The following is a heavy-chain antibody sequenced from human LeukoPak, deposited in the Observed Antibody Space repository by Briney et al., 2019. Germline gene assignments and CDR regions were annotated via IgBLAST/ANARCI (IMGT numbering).Heavy chain of an antibody. J-gene: IGHJ4*02. V-gene: IGHV4-39*01. CDR2: IYYSGNT. CDR3: ARLISAGGFDY. CDR1: GDSISTSNSY. D-gene: IGHD6-13*01. Sequence: SETLSLTCTVSGDSISTSNSYWGWIRQPPGKGLEWIGSIYYSGNTYYNASLKSRVTISVDTSKNQFSLKLTSVTAADTAVYYCARLISAGGFDYWGQGTLVTVSS.